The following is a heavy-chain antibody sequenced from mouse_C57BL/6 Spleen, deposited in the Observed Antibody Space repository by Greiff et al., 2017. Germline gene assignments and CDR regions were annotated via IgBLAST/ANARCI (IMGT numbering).Heavy chain of an antibody. V-gene: IGHV5-17*01. Sequence: EVMLVESGGGLVKPGGSLKLSCAASGFTFSDYGMHWVRQAPEKGLEWVAYISSGSSTIYYADTVKGRFTISRDNATNTLFLQMTSLRSEDTAIDYCAKAYYSNYAFDYWGQGTTLTVSS. CDR1: GFTFSDYG. CDR3: AKAYYSNYAFDY. J-gene: IGHJ2*01. CDR2: ISSGSSTI. D-gene: IGHD2-5*01.